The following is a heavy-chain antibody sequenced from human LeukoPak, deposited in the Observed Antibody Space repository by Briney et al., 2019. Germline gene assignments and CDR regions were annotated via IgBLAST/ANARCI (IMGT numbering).Heavy chain of an antibody. Sequence: ASVKVSCKASGYTFTDYYLHWVRPAPGQGLEWMGRITPNSGGTNYAQKFQGMVTMTRDTSISTAYMELSRLRSDDTAVYYCARGEDGSGSWFSDYWGQGTLVTVSS. J-gene: IGHJ4*02. D-gene: IGHD3-10*01. CDR1: GYTFTDYY. CDR2: ITPNSGGT. V-gene: IGHV1-2*02. CDR3: ARGEDGSGSWFSDY.